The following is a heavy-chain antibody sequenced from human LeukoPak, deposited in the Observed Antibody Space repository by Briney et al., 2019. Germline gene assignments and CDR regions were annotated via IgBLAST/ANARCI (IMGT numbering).Heavy chain of an antibody. Sequence: PGGSLRLSCAASGFIFVNYDMHWVRQAPGKGLEWVAVISYDGNDKFYADSVKGRFTISRDNSKNTLFLQMYSLTVEDTAVYYCARESGDYYFDYWGQGTLVTVSS. J-gene: IGHJ4*02. CDR2: ISYDGNDK. V-gene: IGHV3-30*04. CDR1: GFIFVNYD. D-gene: IGHD3-10*01. CDR3: ARESGDYYFDY.